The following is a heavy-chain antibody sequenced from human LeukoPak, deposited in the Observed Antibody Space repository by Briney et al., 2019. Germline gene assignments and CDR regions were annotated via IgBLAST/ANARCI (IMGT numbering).Heavy chain of an antibody. V-gene: IGHV3-23*01. CDR2: ISGSGGST. J-gene: IGHJ4*02. D-gene: IGHD3-22*01. CDR1: GFTFSSYA. Sequence: GGSLRLSCAASGFTFSSYAMSWVRQAPGKGLEWVSAISGSGGSTYYADSVKGRFTISRGNSKNTLYLQMNSLRAEDTAVYYCALFSYDSSGYYNWGQGTLVTVSS. CDR3: ALFSYDSSGYYN.